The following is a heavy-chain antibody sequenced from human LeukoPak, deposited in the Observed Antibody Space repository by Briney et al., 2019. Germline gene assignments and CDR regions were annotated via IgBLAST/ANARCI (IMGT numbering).Heavy chain of an antibody. CDR3: ARQVGATKDFDY. CDR1: GGSISSYY. Sequence: KNSETLSLTCTVSGGSISSYYWSWIRQPPGKGLEWIGYIYYSGSTNYNPSLKSRVTIAVDPSKNQSSLKLSSVPAADTAVYYCARQVGATKDFDYWGQGTLVTVSS. V-gene: IGHV4-59*01. J-gene: IGHJ4*02. D-gene: IGHD1-26*01. CDR2: IYYSGST.